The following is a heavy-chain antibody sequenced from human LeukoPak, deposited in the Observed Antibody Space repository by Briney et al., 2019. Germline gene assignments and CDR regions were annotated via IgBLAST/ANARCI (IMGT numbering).Heavy chain of an antibody. V-gene: IGHV3-9*01. J-gene: IGHJ4*02. D-gene: IGHD3-10*01. CDR2: ISWNSGHI. Sequence: GRSLRLSCAASGFTFDDYAMHWVRQAPGKGLEWVSGISWNSGHIGYADSVKGRFTISRANAKNSLYLQMNSLRAEDTAVYYCAKEDGSGSYYNPHFDYWGQGTLVTVSS. CDR3: AKEDGSGSYYNPHFDY. CDR1: GFTFDDYA.